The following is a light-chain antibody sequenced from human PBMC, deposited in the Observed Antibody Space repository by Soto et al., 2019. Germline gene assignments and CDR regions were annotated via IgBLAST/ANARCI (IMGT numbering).Light chain of an antibody. J-gene: IGLJ3*02. CDR3: AAWDDSLNGPV. CDR2: SNN. V-gene: IGLV1-44*01. CDR1: SSNIGSNT. Sequence: QSVLTQPPSASGTPGQRFTISGSGSSSNIGSNTVNWYQQLPGTAPKLLIYSNNHRPSGVPDRFSGSKSGTSASLAISGLQSEDEADYYCAAWDDSLNGPVFGGGTKLTVL.